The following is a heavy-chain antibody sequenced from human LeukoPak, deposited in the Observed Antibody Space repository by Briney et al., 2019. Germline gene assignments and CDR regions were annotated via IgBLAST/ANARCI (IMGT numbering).Heavy chain of an antibody. V-gene: IGHV3-49*04. CDR1: GFSFGDYA. CDR2: IRSKAYGGTT. CDR3: TREDRITIFGVVIMGSLGY. J-gene: IGHJ4*02. Sequence: PGGSLRLSCTASGFSFGDYAMSWVRQAPGKGLEWVGFIRSKAYGGTTEYAASVKGRFTISRDDSKSIAYLQMNSLKTEDTAVYYCTREDRITIFGVVIMGSLGYWGQGTLVTVSS. D-gene: IGHD3-3*01.